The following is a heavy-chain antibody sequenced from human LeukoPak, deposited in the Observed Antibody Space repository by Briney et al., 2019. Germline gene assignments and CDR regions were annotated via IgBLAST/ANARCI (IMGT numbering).Heavy chain of an antibody. D-gene: IGHD5-18*01. CDR3: ARQIIHSYLSGWFDP. V-gene: IGHV4-59*11. Sequence: SETLSLTCTVSGGSISSHYWSWIRQPPGKGLEWIGYIYYSGSTNYNPSLKSRVTISVDTSKNQLSLKLSSVTAADTAVYYCARQIIHSYLSGWFDPWGQGTLVTVSS. CDR1: GGSISSHY. J-gene: IGHJ5*02. CDR2: IYYSGST.